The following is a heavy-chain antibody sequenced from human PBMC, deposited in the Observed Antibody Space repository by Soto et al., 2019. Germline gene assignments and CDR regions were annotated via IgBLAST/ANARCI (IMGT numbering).Heavy chain of an antibody. V-gene: IGHV3-21*01. D-gene: IGHD3-10*01. J-gene: IGHJ4*02. CDR1: GFSLRSYY. CDR3: ARVGTYYGSGSPYYSDY. Sequence: PGGSLRLSCAASGFSLRSYYMNGVLQAPGQGLEWVSPISSSSSYINYADSVKVRFTISRDNANNSLYLQMNSLRAEDTAVYYCARVGTYYGSGSPYYSDYWGQGTLVTVSS. CDR2: ISSSSSYI.